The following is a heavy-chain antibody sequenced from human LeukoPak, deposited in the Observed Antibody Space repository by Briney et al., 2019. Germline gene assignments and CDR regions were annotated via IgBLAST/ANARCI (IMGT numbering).Heavy chain of an antibody. V-gene: IGHV3-23*01. CDR1: GFTFSSFA. CDR2: ISGSGGSP. Sequence: GGSPRDSCAASGFTFSSFAMSWVRQAPGKGLEWVSTISGSGGSPYYADSVKGRFTISRDNSKNTVYLQMSSLRAEDTAIYYCAKGHYQGFYYMDVLGKGATVTVSS. CDR3: AKGHYQGFYYMDV. J-gene: IGHJ6*03. D-gene: IGHD3-10*01.